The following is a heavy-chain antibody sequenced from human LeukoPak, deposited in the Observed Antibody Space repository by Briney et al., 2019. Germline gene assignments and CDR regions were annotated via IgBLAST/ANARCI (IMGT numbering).Heavy chain of an antibody. Sequence: PGGSLRLSCAASGFTFSSYWMHWVRQAPGKGLVWVSRINSDGSSTSYADSVKGRFTISRDNAKNTLYLQMNSLRAEDTALYYCAREGGEYSYGRYFDYWGQGTLVTVSS. J-gene: IGHJ4*02. D-gene: IGHD5-18*01. V-gene: IGHV3-74*01. CDR2: INSDGSST. CDR3: AREGGEYSYGRYFDY. CDR1: GFTFSSYW.